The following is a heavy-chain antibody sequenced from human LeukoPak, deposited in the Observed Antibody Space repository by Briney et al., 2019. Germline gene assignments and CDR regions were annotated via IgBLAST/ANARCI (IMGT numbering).Heavy chain of an antibody. Sequence: SETLSLTCTVSGGSISSGGYYWSWIRQHPGKGLEWIGYIYYSGSTYYNPSLKSRVTISVDTSKNQFSLKLSSVTAADTAVYYCTREGYYDSSGYSDYWGQGTLVTVSS. D-gene: IGHD3-22*01. CDR1: GGSISSGGYY. CDR2: IYYSGST. V-gene: IGHV4-31*03. CDR3: TREGYYDSSGYSDY. J-gene: IGHJ4*02.